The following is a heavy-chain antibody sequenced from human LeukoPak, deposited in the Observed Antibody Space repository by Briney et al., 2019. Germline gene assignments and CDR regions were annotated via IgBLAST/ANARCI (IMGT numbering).Heavy chain of an antibody. V-gene: IGHV3-15*01. CDR3: TTGGSPFWSGYYADFDY. CDR1: GFTFSNAR. CDR2: IKSKTDGGTT. Sequence: PGGSLRLSCAASGFTFSNARMSWVRQAPGKGLEWVGRIKSKTDGGTTDYAAPVKGRFTISRDDSKNTLYLQMNSLKTEDTAVYHCTTGGSPFWSGYYADFDYWGQGTLVTASS. J-gene: IGHJ4*02. D-gene: IGHD3-3*01.